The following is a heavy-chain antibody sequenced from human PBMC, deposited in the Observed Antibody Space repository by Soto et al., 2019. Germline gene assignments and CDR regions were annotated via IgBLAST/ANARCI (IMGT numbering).Heavy chain of an antibody. D-gene: IGHD3-10*01. CDR2: INDTGNI. J-gene: IGHJ6*03. V-gene: IGHV4-34*01. Sequence: QVQLQQWGAGLLKPSETLSLTCAVYGGSFSGYQWTWIRQTPGQGLEWIGGINDTGNINYNPSLKTRVTIFMDTPKKQISLQLSSVTAADTAVYYCARGLIVWFGELSRRGGYYYYVDVWGKGTTVTVSS. CDR3: ARGLIVWFGELSRRGGYYYYVDV. CDR1: GGSFSGYQ.